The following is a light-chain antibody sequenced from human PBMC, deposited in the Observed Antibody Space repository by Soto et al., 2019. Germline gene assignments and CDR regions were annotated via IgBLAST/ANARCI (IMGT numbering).Light chain of an antibody. CDR3: NSLRVNHLYV. CDR2: EVT. V-gene: IGLV2-14*01. CDR1: SSDVGRYNT. Sequence: QSVLTQPASMSGSPGQTITISCTGTSSDVGRYNTVSWYQHHPGKAPKLIIYEVTHRPAGISDRFSASKSGNTASLTISGLQAEDEADYYCNSLRVNHLYVFGSGTKVTVL. J-gene: IGLJ1*01.